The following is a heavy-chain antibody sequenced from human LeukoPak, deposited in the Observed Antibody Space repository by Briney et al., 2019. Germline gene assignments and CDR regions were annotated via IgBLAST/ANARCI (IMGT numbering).Heavy chain of an antibody. V-gene: IGHV3-48*04. CDR2: ISSKSTTT. D-gene: IGHD2-15*01. Sequence: GGSLRLSCAASGFTFSSNSMNWVRQAPGKGLEWVSYISSKSTTTYYADSVKGRFTISRDNAKNSLHLQMNSLRAKDTAVYYCARDLLNYYYYGMDVWGQGTTVTVSS. J-gene: IGHJ6*02. CDR1: GFTFSSNS. CDR3: ARDLLNYYYYGMDV.